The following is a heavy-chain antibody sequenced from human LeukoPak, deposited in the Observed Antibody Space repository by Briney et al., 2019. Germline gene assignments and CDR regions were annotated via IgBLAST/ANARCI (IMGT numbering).Heavy chain of an antibody. CDR3: ARSYAITMVRGVTSLSYDY. CDR1: GYTFTGYY. V-gene: IGHV1-2*02. Sequence: ASVKVSCKASGYTFTGYYMHWVRQAPGQGLEWMGWINPNSGGTNYAQKLQGRVAMTRDTSISTAYMELSRLRSDDTAVYYCARSYAITMVRGVTSLSYDYWGQGTLVTVSS. D-gene: IGHD3-10*01. J-gene: IGHJ4*02. CDR2: INPNSGGT.